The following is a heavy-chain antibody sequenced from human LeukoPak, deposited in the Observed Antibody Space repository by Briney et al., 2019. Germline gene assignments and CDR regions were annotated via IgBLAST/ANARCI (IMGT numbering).Heavy chain of an antibody. J-gene: IGHJ6*04. D-gene: IGHD3-10*01. CDR1: GLPFSSYV. CDR2: ISGSGGST. V-gene: IGHV3-23*01. CDR3: SLLLLWFGELYYNGMDV. Sequence: GGSLRLSCAASGLPFSSYVVRWVPQAPGGGVEWVSAISGSGGSTYYADSVKGRFTISRDNSKNTLYVQMNSLRAEDTAVYYCSLLLLWFGELYYNGMDVWGKGTAVTVSS.